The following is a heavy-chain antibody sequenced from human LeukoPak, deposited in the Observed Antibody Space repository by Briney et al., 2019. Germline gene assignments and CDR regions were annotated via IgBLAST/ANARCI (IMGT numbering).Heavy chain of an antibody. J-gene: IGHJ4*02. CDR3: ASLYYYDSSGYLPFDY. D-gene: IGHD3-22*01. V-gene: IGHV3-74*01. CDR2: INRDGSST. Sequence: GGSLRLSCAASGFTFSSYWMHWVRQAPGKGLVCVSRINRDGSSTSYADSVKGRFTIPRDNVKNTLYLQMNSLRAEDTAVYYCASLYYYDSSGYLPFDYWGQGTLVTVSS. CDR1: GFTFSSYW.